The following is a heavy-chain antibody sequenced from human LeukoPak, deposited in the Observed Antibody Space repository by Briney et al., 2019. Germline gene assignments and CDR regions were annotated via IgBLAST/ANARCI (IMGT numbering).Heavy chain of an antibody. V-gene: IGHV4-4*07. CDR2: IYTSGTT. Sequence: SETLSLTCTVSGGSISSYYWSWLRQPAGKGLEWIGRIYTSGTTNYNPSLKSRVTMSVDTSKNQFSLKLSSVTAADTAVYYCARDSGAQTAMVTLDPWGQGTLVTVSS. D-gene: IGHD5-18*01. CDR3: ARDSGAQTAMVTLDP. J-gene: IGHJ5*02. CDR1: GGSISSYY.